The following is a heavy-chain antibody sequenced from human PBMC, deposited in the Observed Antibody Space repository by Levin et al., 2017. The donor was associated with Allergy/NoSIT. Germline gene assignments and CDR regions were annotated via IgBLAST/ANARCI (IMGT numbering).Heavy chain of an antibody. CDR3: ARDSVVITIFGVVNPHLYYYGMDG. CDR2: IYTSGST. V-gene: IGHV4-4*07. D-gene: IGHD3-3*01. Sequence: SETLSLTCTVSGGSISSYYWSWIRQPAGKGLEWIGRIYTSGSTNYNPSLKSRVTMSVDTSKNQFSLKLSSVTAADTAVYYCARDSVVITIFGVVNPHLYYYGMDGWGQGTTVTVSS. J-gene: IGHJ6*02. CDR1: GGSISSYY.